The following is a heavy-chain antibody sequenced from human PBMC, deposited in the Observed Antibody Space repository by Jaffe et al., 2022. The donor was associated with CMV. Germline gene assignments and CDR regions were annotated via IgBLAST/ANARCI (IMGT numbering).Heavy chain of an antibody. D-gene: IGHD3-22*01. J-gene: IGHJ6*02. V-gene: IGHV3-9*01. CDR2: ISWNSGSI. CDR3: AKDMMEDYYDSSGLIISDGMDV. Sequence: EVQLVESGGGLVQPGRSLRLSCAASGFTFDDYAMHWVRQAPGKGLEWVSGISWNSGSIGYADSVKGRFTISRDNAKNSLYLQMNSLRAEDTALYYCAKDMMEDYYDSSGLIISDGMDVWGQGTTVTVSS. CDR1: GFTFDDYA.